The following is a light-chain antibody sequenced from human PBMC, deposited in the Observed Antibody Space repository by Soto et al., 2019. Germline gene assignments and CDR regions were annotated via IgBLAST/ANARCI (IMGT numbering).Light chain of an antibody. J-gene: IGKJ5*01. CDR1: QSMNSR. Sequence: EIVLTQAPVTLALSPGEIATLSCRASQSMNSRLAWYQHKPGQAPRLLIYDASKRATGIPARFSGSGFGTEYTLTISSLEPKDFAVYYCQQYGGSSGNNFGQGTRLEIK. CDR2: DAS. CDR3: QQYGGSSGNN. V-gene: IGKV3-11*01.